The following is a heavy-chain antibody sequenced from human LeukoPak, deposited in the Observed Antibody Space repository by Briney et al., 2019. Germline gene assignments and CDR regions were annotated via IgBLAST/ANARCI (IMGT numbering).Heavy chain of an antibody. J-gene: IGHJ4*02. Sequence: PSETLSLTCVVSGGSISGYYWSWIRQPPGRGLEWIGFIYYSGSTNYNPSLKSRVTMSVDTSKNQFSLKLSSVTAADTAVYYCARESEWSGFFVYWGQGTLVTVSS. CDR1: GGSISGYY. D-gene: IGHD3-3*01. CDR2: IYYSGST. V-gene: IGHV4-59*01. CDR3: ARESEWSGFFVY.